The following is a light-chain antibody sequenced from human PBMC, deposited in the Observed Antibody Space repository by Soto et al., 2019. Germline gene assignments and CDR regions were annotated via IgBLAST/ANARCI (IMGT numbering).Light chain of an antibody. CDR2: GAS. CDR1: QSVRNY. J-gene: IGKJ1*01. CDR3: QQYSGDSRT. V-gene: IGKV1-39*01. Sequence: DIQMTQSPSSLAASFGDSVTITCGASQSVRNYLNWYQHKPGKAPKLLIYGASRLQTGVPSRFSGSGSGTDFTLTVSSLQPEDFATYYCQQYSGDSRTFGQGTKVDIK.